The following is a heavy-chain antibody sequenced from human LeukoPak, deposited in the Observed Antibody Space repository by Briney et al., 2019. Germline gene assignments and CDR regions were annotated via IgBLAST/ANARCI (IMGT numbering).Heavy chain of an antibody. CDR1: GFTFSSDS. V-gene: IGHV3-21*01. Sequence: PGGSLRLSCAASGFTFSSDSMNWVRQAPGEGLEWVSSISSSSSYIYYADSVKGRFTISRDNAKNSLYLQMNSLRAEDTAVYYCASGYYDSSGQTAGYWGQGTLVTVSS. J-gene: IGHJ4*02. CDR3: ASGYYDSSGQTAGY. CDR2: ISSSSSYI. D-gene: IGHD3-22*01.